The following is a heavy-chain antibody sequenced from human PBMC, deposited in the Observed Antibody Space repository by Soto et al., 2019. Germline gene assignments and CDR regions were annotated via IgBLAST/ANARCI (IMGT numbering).Heavy chain of an antibody. Sequence: EKQLVESGGALAQPGGSLRLSCVGSGFTLSIYALTWVRQAPGKGLEWVSLITNNGDTTFFGDSVKGRFSISRDNSKNTLYLQLENLRAEDTAVYYCAMSAGYGGAFDVWGQGTMVAVSS. CDR2: ITNNGDTT. CDR1: GFTLSIYA. J-gene: IGHJ3*01. V-gene: IGHV3-23*04. D-gene: IGHD5-12*01. CDR3: AMSAGYGGAFDV.